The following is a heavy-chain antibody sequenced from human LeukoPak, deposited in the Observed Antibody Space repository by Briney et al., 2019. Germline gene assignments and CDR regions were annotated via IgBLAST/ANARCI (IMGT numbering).Heavy chain of an antibody. CDR2: IYYSGST. D-gene: IGHD3-16*01. CDR1: GGSISSGGYY. Sequence: SQTLSLTCTVSGGSISSGGYYWTWTRQHPGKGLEWIGYIYYSGSTYYNPSLKSRVTISVDTSKNQFSLKLSSVTAADMAVYYCARDQSQGGFDPWGQGTLVTVSS. J-gene: IGHJ5*02. V-gene: IGHV4-31*03. CDR3: ARDQSQGGFDP.